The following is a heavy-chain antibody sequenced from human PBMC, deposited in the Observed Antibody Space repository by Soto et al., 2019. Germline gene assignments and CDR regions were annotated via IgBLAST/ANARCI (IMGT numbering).Heavy chain of an antibody. Sequence: QVQLVQSGAEVKKPGASVKVSCKASGYTFTSYGISWVRQAPGQGLEWMGWISAYNGNTNYAQKHQGRVTMTTDTSTSTAYMELRSLRSDDTAVYYCARAPTYYDYVWGSYRPDAFDIWGQGTMVTVSS. CDR1: GYTFTSYG. J-gene: IGHJ3*02. V-gene: IGHV1-18*04. CDR3: ARAPTYYDYVWGSYRPDAFDI. CDR2: ISAYNGNT. D-gene: IGHD3-16*02.